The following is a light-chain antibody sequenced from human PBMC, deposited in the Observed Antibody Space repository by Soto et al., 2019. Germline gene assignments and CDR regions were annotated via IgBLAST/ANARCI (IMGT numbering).Light chain of an antibody. CDR3: QQYNNWLT. CDR2: GAS. J-gene: IGKJ4*01. V-gene: IGKV3D-15*01. CDR1: QSVSSY. Sequence: EIVMTQSPATLSVSPGERATLSCRASQSVSSYLAWYQQKPGQAPRLLIYGASTRATGIPVRFSGSGSGTEFTLTISSLQSEDFAVYYCQQYNNWLTFGGGTKVEIK.